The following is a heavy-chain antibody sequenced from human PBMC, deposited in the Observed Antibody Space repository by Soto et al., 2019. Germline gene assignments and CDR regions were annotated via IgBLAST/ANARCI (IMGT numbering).Heavy chain of an antibody. CDR2: VYDTGST. Sequence: SEALSLSCTVSGGSISNNYSGWIRQSPGKGLEWVRYVYDTGSTKYSASLKSRVTISVVTSQSQCCLKLPPATAADTAVYYCGRWGAVVTAIPQAFDSWGQGTMVTV. D-gene: IGHD2-21*02. CDR3: GRWGAVVTAIPQAFDS. J-gene: IGHJ3*02. V-gene: IGHV4-59*01. CDR1: GGSISNNY.